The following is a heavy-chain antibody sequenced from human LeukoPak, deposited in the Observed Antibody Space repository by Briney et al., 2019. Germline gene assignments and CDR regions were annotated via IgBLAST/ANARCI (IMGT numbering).Heavy chain of an antibody. CDR1: GFTFSSYA. CDR3: AKDAIDSSGWYNYYYYGMDV. J-gene: IGHJ6*02. Sequence: HPGGSLRLSCAASGFTFSSYAMSWVRQAPGKGLEWVSAISGSGGSTYYADSVKGRFTISRDNSENTLYLQMNSLRAEDTAVYYCAKDAIDSSGWYNYYYYGMDVWGQGTTVTVSS. CDR2: ISGSGGST. V-gene: IGHV3-23*01. D-gene: IGHD6-19*01.